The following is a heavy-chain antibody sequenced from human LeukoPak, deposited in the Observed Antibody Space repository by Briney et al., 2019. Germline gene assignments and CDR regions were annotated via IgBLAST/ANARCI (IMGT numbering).Heavy chain of an antibody. J-gene: IGHJ3*01. V-gene: IGHV3-23*01. CDR1: GFTFSSYA. CDR2: ISGSGHST. CDR3: AKDRGRYCGGDCYSYDF. D-gene: IGHD2-21*02. Sequence: PGGSLRLSCAASGFTFSSYAMSWVRQAPGKGLEWVSSISGSGHSTYYADSVKGRLTISRDNSKNTLYLQMNSLRAEDTAVYYCAKDRGRYCGGDCYSYDFWGQGTMVTVSS.